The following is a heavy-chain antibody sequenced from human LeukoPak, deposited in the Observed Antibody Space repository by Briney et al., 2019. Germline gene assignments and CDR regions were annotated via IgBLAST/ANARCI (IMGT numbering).Heavy chain of an antibody. Sequence: GGSLRLSCAASGFTFNSFAMSWVRQAPGKGLEWVSSISGSGGDTDYADSVKGRFTISRDNSKNTLYLQMNSLRAEDTAVYYCARNENSGWGYFDYWGQGTLVTVSS. J-gene: IGHJ4*02. CDR2: ISGSGGDT. CDR3: ARNENSGWGYFDY. CDR1: GFTFNSFA. D-gene: IGHD5-12*01. V-gene: IGHV3-23*01.